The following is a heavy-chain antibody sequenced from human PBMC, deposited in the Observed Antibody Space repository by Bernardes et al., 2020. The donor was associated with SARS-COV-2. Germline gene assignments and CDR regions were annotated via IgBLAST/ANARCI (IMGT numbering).Heavy chain of an antibody. V-gene: IGHV1-46*01. CDR3: ARARGGAAAGTDPTDYNWFDP. D-gene: IGHD6-13*01. Sequence: ASVKVSCKASGYTFTSYYMHWVRQAPGQGLEWMGIINPSGGSTSYAQKFQGRVTMTRDTSTSTVYMELSSLRSEDTAVYYCARARGGAAAGTDPTDYNWFDPWGQGTLVTVSS. CDR1: GYTFTSYY. J-gene: IGHJ5*02. CDR2: INPSGGST.